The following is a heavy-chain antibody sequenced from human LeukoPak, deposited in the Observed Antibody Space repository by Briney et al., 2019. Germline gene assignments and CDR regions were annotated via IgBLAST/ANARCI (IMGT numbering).Heavy chain of an antibody. CDR3: ARDGGDCSGDSCYVDY. CDR1: GFTFDDYG. Sequence: RPGGSLRLSCAASGFTFDDYGMSWVRQAPGKGLEWVSSIRWNGGSTGYADSVKGRFTISRDNAKNSLYLQMNSLRAEDTALYYCARDGGDCSGDSCYVDYWCQGTLVTVSS. J-gene: IGHJ4*02. V-gene: IGHV3-20*04. CDR2: IRWNGGST. D-gene: IGHD2-15*01.